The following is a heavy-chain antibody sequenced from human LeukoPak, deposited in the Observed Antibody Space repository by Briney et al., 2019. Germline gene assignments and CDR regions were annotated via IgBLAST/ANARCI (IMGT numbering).Heavy chain of an antibody. D-gene: IGHD6-13*01. CDR1: GLSFSDYY. CDR2: ISTRSTYT. Sequence: PGGSLRLSCAASGLSFSDYYMSWIRQAPGKGLEWVSYISTRSTYTNYAESVTGRFTISRDNAKNSLYLQMNSLRAEDTAVYYCATRALQYSGAWYYFDYWGLGTLVTVSS. J-gene: IGHJ4*02. V-gene: IGHV3-11*03. CDR3: ATRALQYSGAWYYFDY.